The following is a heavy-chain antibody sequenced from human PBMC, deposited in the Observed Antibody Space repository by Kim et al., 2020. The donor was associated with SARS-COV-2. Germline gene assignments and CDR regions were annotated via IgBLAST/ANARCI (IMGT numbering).Heavy chain of an antibody. D-gene: IGHD1-1*01. V-gene: IGHV3-74*01. Sequence: GGSLRLSCAASGFTFSSHWMYWVRQVPGKGLVWVSRIDGDGSGTNYADSVKGRFTISRDNAKSTLYLQMNSLRADDTAIYFCARDENWSLDYWGQGTLVTFSS. CDR1: GFTFSSHW. J-gene: IGHJ4*02. CDR2: IDGDGSGT. CDR3: ARDENWSLDY.